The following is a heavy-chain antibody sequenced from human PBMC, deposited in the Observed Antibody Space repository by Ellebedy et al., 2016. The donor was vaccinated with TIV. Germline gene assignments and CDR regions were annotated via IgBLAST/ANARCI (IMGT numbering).Heavy chain of an antibody. CDR2: VSPYDGNT. J-gene: IGHJ4*02. Sequence: AASVKVSCKASGYTFSNYFMHWVRQAPGQGLEWMGWVSPYDGNTNYAQKFQGRVTMTIDTFTGTGYMDLRNLRSDDTAVYYCARGFRYGSGRWPLDYWGQGTLVTVSS. CDR3: ARGFRYGSGRWPLDY. D-gene: IGHD4-23*01. V-gene: IGHV1-18*04. CDR1: GYTFSNYF.